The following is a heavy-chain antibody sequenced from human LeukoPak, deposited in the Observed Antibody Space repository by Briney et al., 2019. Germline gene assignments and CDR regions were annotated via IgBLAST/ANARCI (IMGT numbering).Heavy chain of an antibody. CDR2: VGGLYSNI. V-gene: IGHV3-48*01. CDR3: AKSLYGGCDY. Sequence: PGGSLRLSCAASGFTFSDYSMNWVRQAPGKGLEWISYVGGLYSNIYYADSVKGRFTIFRDNSKNTVYLQMNSLRVEDTAVYYCAKSLYGGCDYWGQGTVVTVSS. J-gene: IGHJ4*02. CDR1: GFTFSDYS. D-gene: IGHD3-16*02.